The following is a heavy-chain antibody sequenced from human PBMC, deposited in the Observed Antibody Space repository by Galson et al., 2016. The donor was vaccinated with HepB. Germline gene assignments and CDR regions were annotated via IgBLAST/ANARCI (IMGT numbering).Heavy chain of an antibody. D-gene: IGHD3-10*01. CDR2: IHTKTGNP. V-gene: IGHV7-4-1*02. J-gene: IGHJ4*02. Sequence: SVKVSCKASGYTFSRLALNWVRQAPGQGPEWMGWIHTKTGNPTYAQGFTGRFVFSLDTSVTTTYLQINDLKAEDTALYYCARARSGGRDLFDYWGQGTLVPVSS. CDR3: ARARSGGRDLFDY. CDR1: GYTFSRLA.